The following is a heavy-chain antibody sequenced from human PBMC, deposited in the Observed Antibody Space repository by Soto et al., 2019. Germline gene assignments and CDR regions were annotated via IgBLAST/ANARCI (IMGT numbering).Heavy chain of an antibody. CDR2: IIPILGIA. D-gene: IGHD2-2*01. CDR3: ARGVQDQQLKYYYYYMDV. J-gene: IGHJ6*03. Sequence: QVQLVQSGAEVKKPGSSVKVSCKASGDTFSSFTINWVRQAPGQGLEWMGRIIPILGIANYAQKFQGRVTITADKSTITAYRELSSLRSEDTAVYYCARGVQDQQLKYYYYYMDVWGKGTTVTVSS. V-gene: IGHV1-69*02. CDR1: GDTFSSFT.